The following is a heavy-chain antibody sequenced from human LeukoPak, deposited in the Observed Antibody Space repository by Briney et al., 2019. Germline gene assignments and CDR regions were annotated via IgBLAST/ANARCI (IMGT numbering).Heavy chain of an antibody. D-gene: IGHD2-15*01. J-gene: IGHJ4*02. CDR2: ISRSSSTI. CDR1: GFTFSSYS. CDR3: ARANTLLSYYFDY. V-gene: IGHV3-48*04. Sequence: PGGSLRLSCAASGFTFSSYSMNWVRQAPGKGLEWISYISRSSSTIYYADSVKGRFTISRDNAKNSLYLQMNSLRAEDTAVYYCARANTLLSYYFDYWGQGTLVTVSS.